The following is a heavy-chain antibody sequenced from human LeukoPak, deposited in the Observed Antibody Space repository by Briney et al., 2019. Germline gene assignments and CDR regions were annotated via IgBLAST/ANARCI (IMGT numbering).Heavy chain of an antibody. Sequence: PGGSLRLSCAASGFTFSSYSMNWVRQAPGKGLEWVSYISSSSSTIYYADSVKGRFTISRDNAKNSLYLQMNSLRDEDTAVYYCATVWGSYRDRRAYFDYWGQGTLVTVSS. CDR2: ISSSSSTI. J-gene: IGHJ4*02. V-gene: IGHV3-48*02. D-gene: IGHD3-16*02. CDR1: GFTFSSYS. CDR3: ATVWGSYRDRRAYFDY.